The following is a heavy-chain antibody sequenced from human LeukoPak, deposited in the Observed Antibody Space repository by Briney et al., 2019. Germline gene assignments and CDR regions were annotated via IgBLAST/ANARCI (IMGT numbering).Heavy chain of an antibody. CDR1: GFTLRNCW. CDR3: ARNDFYDFWSNNFYLDP. Sequence: GGSLRLSCAASGFTLRNCWMTWVRQSPGKGLEWVANINPDGTEKNYVDSVKGRFTISRENANNSFYLQMNSLRAEDTAVYYCARNDFYDFWSNNFYLDPWGQGTLVTVSS. CDR2: INPDGTEK. D-gene: IGHD3-3*01. J-gene: IGHJ5*02. V-gene: IGHV3-7*01.